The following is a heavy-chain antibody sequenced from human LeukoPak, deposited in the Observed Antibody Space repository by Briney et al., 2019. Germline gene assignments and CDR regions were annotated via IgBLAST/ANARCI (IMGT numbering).Heavy chain of an antibody. V-gene: IGHV1-8*03. CDR3: AGSVSGTNAFDI. CDR2: MKPKNGDA. Sequence: ASVKVSCKASGYTFTSYDINWVRQATGQGLEWMGWMKPKNGDAGYAQKFQGRVTIARNTSISTGYMELSSLRSEDTAVYYCAGSVSGTNAFDIWGQGTMVTVSS. CDR1: GYTFTSYD. D-gene: IGHD6-19*01. J-gene: IGHJ3*02.